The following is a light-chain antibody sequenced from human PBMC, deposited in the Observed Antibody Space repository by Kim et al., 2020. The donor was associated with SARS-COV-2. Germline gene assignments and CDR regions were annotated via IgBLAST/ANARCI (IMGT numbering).Light chain of an antibody. Sequence: DIQLTQSPSFLSASVGDRVTITCRASQGISSYLAWYQQKPGKAPKLLIYAASTLQSGVPSRFSGSGSGTEFTLTISSLQPEDSATYYCQQLNSYPRTFGQGTKVDIK. CDR3: QQLNSYPRT. J-gene: IGKJ1*01. CDR1: QGISSY. CDR2: AAS. V-gene: IGKV1-9*01.